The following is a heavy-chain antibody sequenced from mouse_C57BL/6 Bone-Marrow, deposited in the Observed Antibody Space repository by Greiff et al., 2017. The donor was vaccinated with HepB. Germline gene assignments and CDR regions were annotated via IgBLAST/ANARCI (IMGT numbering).Heavy chain of an antibody. CDR3: ARCPATTVGGPWYFDV. Sequence: EVKLMESGPSLVRPSQTLSLTCTVTGFSINSDCYWIWIRQFPGNKLEYIGYTFYSGITYYNPSLESRTYITRDTSKNQFSLKLSSVTTEDTATYYCARCPATTVGGPWYFDVWGTGTTVTVSS. CDR1: GFSINSDCY. D-gene: IGHD1-1*01. CDR2: TFYSGIT. V-gene: IGHV3-3*01. J-gene: IGHJ1*03.